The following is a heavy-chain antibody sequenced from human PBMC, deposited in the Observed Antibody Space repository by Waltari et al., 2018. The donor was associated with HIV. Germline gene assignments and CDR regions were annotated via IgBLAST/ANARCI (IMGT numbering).Heavy chain of an antibody. Sequence: EVQLVASGGGLVKPGGSLRLSCAASGFTFSNVWMSWVRQAPGKGLEWVGRIKSKRDGETTDYAAPVKGRFTISRDDSENTLYLQMNSLKTEDTAVYYCVTEDYGPYGHWGQGTLVSVSS. CDR1: GFTFSNVW. J-gene: IGHJ4*02. CDR3: VTEDYGPYGH. V-gene: IGHV3-15*01. CDR2: IKSKRDGETT. D-gene: IGHD4-17*01.